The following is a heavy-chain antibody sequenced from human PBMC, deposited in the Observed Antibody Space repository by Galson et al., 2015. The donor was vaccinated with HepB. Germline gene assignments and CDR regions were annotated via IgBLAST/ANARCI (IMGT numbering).Heavy chain of an antibody. CDR3: ARALVVPAAIRSYYMDV. V-gene: IGHV5-51*03. CDR2: IYPGDSDT. D-gene: IGHD2-2*02. CDR1: GYSFTSYW. Sequence: QSGAEVKKPGESLKISCKGSGYSFTSYWIGWVRQMPGKGLEWMGIIYPGDSDTRYSPSFQGQVTISADKSISTAYLQWSSLKASETAMYYCARALVVPAAIRSYYMDVWGKGTTVTVSS. J-gene: IGHJ6*03.